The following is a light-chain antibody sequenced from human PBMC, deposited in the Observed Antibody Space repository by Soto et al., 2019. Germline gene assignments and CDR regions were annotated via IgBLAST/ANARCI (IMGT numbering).Light chain of an antibody. CDR2: GNS. CDR3: HSYDSSLSGSV. Sequence: QSALTQPPSVSEAPGQRVTISCTGSSSNIGAGYDVHWYQQLPGTVPKLLIYGNSNRPSGVPDRFSGSKSGTSASLAITGLQAEDEADYYCHSYDSSLSGSVFGGGTKVTVL. CDR1: SSNIGAGYD. J-gene: IGLJ3*02. V-gene: IGLV1-40*01.